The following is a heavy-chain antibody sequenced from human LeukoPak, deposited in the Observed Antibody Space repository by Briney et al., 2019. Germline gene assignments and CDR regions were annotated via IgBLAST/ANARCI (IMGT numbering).Heavy chain of an antibody. CDR1: GFTFSSYE. CDR2: ISSSGSTI. V-gene: IGHV3-48*03. J-gene: IGHJ4*02. Sequence: GGSLRLSCAASGFTFSSYEMSWVRQAPGKGLEWVSYISSSGSTIYYADSVKGRFTISRDNAKNSLYLQMNSLRAEDTAVYYCARALYDSSGYYRVIGYWGQGTLVTVSS. D-gene: IGHD3-22*01. CDR3: ARALYDSSGYYRVIGY.